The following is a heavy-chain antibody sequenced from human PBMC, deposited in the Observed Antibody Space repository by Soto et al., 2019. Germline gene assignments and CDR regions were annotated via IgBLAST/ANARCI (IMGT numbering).Heavy chain of an antibody. CDR3: ARVFSRGSAFDI. CDR2: IYYSGST. D-gene: IGHD3-9*01. J-gene: IGHJ3*02. Sequence: QLQLQESGPGLVKPSEILSLTCTVSGGSISSSSYYWGWIRQPPGKGVEWIGSIYYSGSTYYSPSLKSRVTISVDTSNNQFSLKLSSVTAADTAVYYCARVFSRGSAFDIWGQGTMVTVSS. V-gene: IGHV4-39*01. CDR1: GGSISSSSYY.